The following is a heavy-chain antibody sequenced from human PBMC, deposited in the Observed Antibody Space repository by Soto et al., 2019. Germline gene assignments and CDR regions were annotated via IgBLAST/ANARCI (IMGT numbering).Heavy chain of an antibody. J-gene: IGHJ3*02. CDR1: GYTFTVYH. CDR3: ARLAGTDAFDI. Sequence: SVKVSCKASGYTFTVYHMYWVRQAPGQGLEWMGWINPNSGGTNYAQKFQGWVTMTRDTSISTAYMELSRLRSDDTAVYYCARLAGTDAFDIWGQGTMVTVSS. CDR2: INPNSGGT. V-gene: IGHV1-2*04. D-gene: IGHD6-19*01.